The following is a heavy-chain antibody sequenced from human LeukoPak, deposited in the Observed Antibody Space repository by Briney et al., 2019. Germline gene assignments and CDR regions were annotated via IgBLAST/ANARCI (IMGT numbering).Heavy chain of an antibody. V-gene: IGHV1-69*05. CDR2: IIPIFGTA. CDR1: GGTFSSYA. Sequence: GASVKVSCKASGGTFSSYAISRVRQAPGQGLEWMGRIIPIFGTANYAQKFQGRVTITTDESTSTAYMELSSLRSEDTAVYYCARDVIGGDQYYYYMDVWGKGTTVTVSS. J-gene: IGHJ6*03. CDR3: ARDVIGGDQYYYYMDV. D-gene: IGHD4-17*01.